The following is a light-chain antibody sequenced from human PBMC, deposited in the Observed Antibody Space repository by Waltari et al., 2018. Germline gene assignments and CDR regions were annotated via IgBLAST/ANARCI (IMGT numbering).Light chain of an antibody. CDR2: DVS. Sequence: QSALTQPASVSGSPGQPITISCTGTSSDVGGYKHVSWYQQHPGKAPKLMIYDVSKRPSGVSNRFSGSKSGNTASLTISGLQAEDEADYYCSSYTSSSTLVFGGGTKLTVL. V-gene: IGLV2-14*01. CDR3: SSYTSSSTLV. CDR1: SSDVGGYKH. J-gene: IGLJ2*01.